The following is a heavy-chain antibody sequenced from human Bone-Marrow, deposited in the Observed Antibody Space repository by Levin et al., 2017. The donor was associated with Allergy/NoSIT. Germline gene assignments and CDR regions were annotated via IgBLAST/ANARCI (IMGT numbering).Heavy chain of an antibody. V-gene: IGHV1-69*13. Sequence: ASVKVSCKASGGTFSSYAISWVRQAPGQGLEWMGGIIPIFGTANYAQKFQGRVTITADESTSTAYMELSSLRSEDTAVYYCAREFLTQKVLGYCSSTSCNRRMARRVQVRAFDIWGQGTMVTVSS. CDR1: GGTFSSYA. D-gene: IGHD2-2*01. CDR2: IIPIFGTA. J-gene: IGHJ3*02. CDR3: AREFLTQKVLGYCSSTSCNRRMARRVQVRAFDI.